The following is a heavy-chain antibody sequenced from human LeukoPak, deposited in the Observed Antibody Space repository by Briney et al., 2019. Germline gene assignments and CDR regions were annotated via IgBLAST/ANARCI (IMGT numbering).Heavy chain of an antibody. V-gene: IGHV3-23*01. CDR1: GFTFSSYA. CDR2: TSGIGAGT. Sequence: GGSLRLSCSVSGFTFSSYAMSWVRQAPGKGLEWVSTTSGIGAGTYYADSVRGRFTISRDNAKNTLYLQMDSLRAEDTAVYYCVKGSRDWTYFDFWGQGTLVTVSS. J-gene: IGHJ4*02. CDR3: VKGSRDWTYFDF. D-gene: IGHD3/OR15-3a*01.